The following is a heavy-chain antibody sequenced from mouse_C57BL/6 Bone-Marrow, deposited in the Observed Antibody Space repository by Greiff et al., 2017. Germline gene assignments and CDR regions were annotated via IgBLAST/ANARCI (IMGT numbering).Heavy chain of an antibody. J-gene: IGHJ3*01. CDR1: GYAFSSSW. CDR3: ARGDIYYDYPWFAY. Sequence: VQLQQSGPELVKPGASVKISCKASGYAFSSSWMNWVKQRPGKGLVWIGRIYPGDGDTNYNGKFKGKATLTADKSSSTAYMQLSSLTSEDSAVYVYARGDIYYDYPWFAYWGQGTLVTVSA. D-gene: IGHD2-4*01. CDR2: IYPGDGDT. V-gene: IGHV1-82*01.